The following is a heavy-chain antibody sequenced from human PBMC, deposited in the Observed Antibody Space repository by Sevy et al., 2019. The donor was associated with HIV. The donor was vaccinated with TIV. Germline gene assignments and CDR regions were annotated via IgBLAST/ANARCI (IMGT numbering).Heavy chain of an antibody. J-gene: IGHJ3*02. CDR3: TTDTGISDYDFWSGRDDTFDN. CDR1: GFTFSNAW. V-gene: IGHV3-15*01. CDR2: IKSKTDGGTT. Sequence: GVSLRLSCAASGFTFSNAWMSWVRQAPGKGLEWVGRIKSKTDGGTTDYAAPVKGRFTISTDESKNTLYLQMNSLKTEDTAVYYCTTDTGISDYDFWSGRDDTFDNWGQGTMVTVSS. D-gene: IGHD3-3*01.